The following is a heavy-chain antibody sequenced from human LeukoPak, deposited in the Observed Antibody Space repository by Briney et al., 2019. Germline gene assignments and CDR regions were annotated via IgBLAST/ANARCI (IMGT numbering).Heavy chain of an antibody. CDR1: GFTFSDYY. J-gene: IGHJ4*02. D-gene: IGHD3-10*01. V-gene: IGHV3-11*01. Sequence: GGSLRLSCAASGFTFSDYYMSWIRQAPGKGLEWVSYISSSGSTIYYADSVKGRFTISRDNAKNSLYLQMNSLRAEDTAVYYCARDLILTMVRGVLDYWGQGTLVTVSS. CDR2: ISSSGSTI. CDR3: ARDLILTMVRGVLDY.